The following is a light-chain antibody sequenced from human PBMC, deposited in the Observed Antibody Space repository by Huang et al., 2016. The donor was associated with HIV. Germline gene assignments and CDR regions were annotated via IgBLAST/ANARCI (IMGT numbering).Light chain of an antibody. V-gene: IGKV3-11*01. Sequence: EIVLTQSPATLSLSPGERATLSCRASQSVSSHLAWYQQRPGQAPRLLIYDASTRATGVPGRLSGSGSGTGFTLTIGSLEPDDFAVYYCQQRSSWPPAFGQGTKLEIK. CDR2: DAS. CDR3: QQRSSWPPA. J-gene: IGKJ2*01. CDR1: QSVSSH.